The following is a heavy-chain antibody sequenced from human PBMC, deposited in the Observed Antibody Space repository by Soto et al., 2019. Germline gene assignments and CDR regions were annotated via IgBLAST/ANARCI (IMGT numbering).Heavy chain of an antibody. CDR2: IWYDGSNK. CDR1: GFTFSTYS. D-gene: IGHD3-9*01. Sequence: PGGALRLSCAASGFTFSTYSMHWVRHAPGKGLEWVAVIWYDGSNKYYADSVKGRFTISRDNSKNTLYLQMNSLRAEDTAVYYCARDLRARTRYYYGMDVWGQGTTVTVSS. V-gene: IGHV3-33*01. J-gene: IGHJ6*02. CDR3: ARDLRARTRYYYGMDV.